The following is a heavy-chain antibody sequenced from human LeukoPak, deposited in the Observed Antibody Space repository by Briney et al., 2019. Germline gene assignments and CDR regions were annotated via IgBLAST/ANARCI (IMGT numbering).Heavy chain of an antibody. D-gene: IGHD3-22*01. CDR2: NYYSGST. Sequence: SSETLSLTCTVSGGSISSYYWSWIRQPPGKGLEWIGYNYYSGSTNYNPSLKSRVTISVDTSKNQLSLKLSSVTAADTAVYYCARGLPSDSSGIPGDAFDIWGQGTMVTVSS. J-gene: IGHJ3*02. CDR1: GGSISSYY. V-gene: IGHV4-59*08. CDR3: ARGLPSDSSGIPGDAFDI.